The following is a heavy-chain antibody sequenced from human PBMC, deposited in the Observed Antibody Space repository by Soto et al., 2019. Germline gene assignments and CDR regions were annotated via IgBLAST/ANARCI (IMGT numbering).Heavy chain of an antibody. CDR3: AGDPYYSLDWFPP. Sequence: EVQLVEFGGGLVQPGGSLRLSCAASGFTFSSYSMNWVRQAPGKGLEWVSYISSSSSTIYYADSVKGRFTISRDNAKNSLYLQMNSLRAGDTAVYYCAGDPYYSLDWFPPWGQGTLVTVSS. D-gene: IGHD4-4*01. V-gene: IGHV3-48*01. J-gene: IGHJ5*02. CDR1: GFTFSSYS. CDR2: ISSSSSTI.